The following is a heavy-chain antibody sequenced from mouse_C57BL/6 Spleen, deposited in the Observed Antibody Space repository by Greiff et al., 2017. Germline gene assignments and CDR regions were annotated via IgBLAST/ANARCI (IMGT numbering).Heavy chain of an antibody. V-gene: IGHV1-74*01. CDR2: IHPSDSDT. Sequence: QVQLQQPGAELVKPGASVKVSCKASGYTFTSYWMHWVKQSPGQGLEWLGRIHPSDSDTNYNQKFKGKATLTVDKSSSTAYMQLSSLTSEDSAVYYCAIEGIYYGNYNYAMDYWGQGTSVTVSS. CDR3: AIEGIYYGNYNYAMDY. D-gene: IGHD2-1*01. J-gene: IGHJ4*01. CDR1: GYTFTSYW.